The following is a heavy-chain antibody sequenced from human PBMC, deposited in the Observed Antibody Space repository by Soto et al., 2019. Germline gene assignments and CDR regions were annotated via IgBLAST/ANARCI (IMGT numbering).Heavy chain of an antibody. CDR1: GGTFSSYT. J-gene: IGHJ6*03. Sequence: GASVKVSCKASGGTFSSYTISWVRQAPGQGLEWMGRIIPILGIANYAQKFQGRVTITADKSTSTAYMELSSLRSEDTAVYYCARDESSPATGHSSSSGGRYYYYYMDVWGKGTTVTVSS. D-gene: IGHD6-6*01. CDR2: IIPILGIA. CDR3: ARDESSPATGHSSSSGGRYYYYYMDV. V-gene: IGHV1-69*04.